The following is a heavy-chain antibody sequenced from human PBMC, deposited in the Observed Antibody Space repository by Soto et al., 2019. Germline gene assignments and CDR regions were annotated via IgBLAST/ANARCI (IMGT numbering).Heavy chain of an antibody. CDR2: INPSGGST. V-gene: IGHV1-46*01. D-gene: IGHD5-12*01. CDR1: GYTFTSYY. Sequence: QVQLVQSGAEVKKPGASVKVSCKASGYTFTSYYMHWVRQATGQGLEWMGIINPSGGSTSYAQKFQSRVTMTRDTSTNTVYMELSSLRSEDTAVYYCAREGVESGYDSRYYGMDVWGQGTTVTVSS. CDR3: AREGVESGYDSRYYGMDV. J-gene: IGHJ6*02.